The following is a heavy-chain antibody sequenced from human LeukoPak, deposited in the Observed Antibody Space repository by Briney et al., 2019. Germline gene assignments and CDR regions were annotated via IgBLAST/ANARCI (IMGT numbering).Heavy chain of an antibody. CDR2: INHNGNVN. D-gene: IGHD3-16*01. J-gene: IGHJ6*02. Sequence: GGSLRLSCAASGFSFGSYAMGWARQAPGKGLEWVASINHNGNVNYYVDSVKGRFTISRDNAKNSLYLQMSNLRAEDTAVYFCARGGGLDVWGQGATVTVSS. CDR3: ARGGGLDV. CDR1: GFSFGSYA. V-gene: IGHV3-7*03.